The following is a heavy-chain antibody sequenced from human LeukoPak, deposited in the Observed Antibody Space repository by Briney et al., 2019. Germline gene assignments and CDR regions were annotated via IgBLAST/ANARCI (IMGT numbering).Heavy chain of an antibody. V-gene: IGHV3-7*01. CDR2: IKQDGSEK. Sequence: GGSLRLSCVASGFTLSSYWMSWVRQAPGKGLERVANIKQDGSEKYYVDSVKGRFTISRDNAKNSLYLQMNSLRGEDTAVYYCVRAIGKSEAYWGQGTLVTVSS. D-gene: IGHD4-23*01. CDR3: VRAIGKSEAY. CDR1: GFTLSSYW. J-gene: IGHJ4*02.